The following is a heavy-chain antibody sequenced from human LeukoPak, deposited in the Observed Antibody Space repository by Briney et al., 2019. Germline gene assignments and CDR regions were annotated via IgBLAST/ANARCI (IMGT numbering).Heavy chain of an antibody. D-gene: IGHD3-10*01. CDR3: AKVFLYGSGSPDAFDI. J-gene: IGHJ3*02. CDR1: GFTFSIYW. Sequence: PGGSLRLSCAASGFTFSIYWMHWVRQTPGKGLVWVSRLHPDGSSTTYADPVEGRFTISRDNAKNTLYLQMNSLRAEDTAVYYCAKVFLYGSGSPDAFDIWGQGTMVTVSS. CDR2: LHPDGSST. V-gene: IGHV3-74*01.